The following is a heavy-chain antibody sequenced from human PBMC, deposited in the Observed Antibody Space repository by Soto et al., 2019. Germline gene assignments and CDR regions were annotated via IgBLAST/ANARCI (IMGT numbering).Heavy chain of an antibody. D-gene: IGHD3-3*01. Sequence: GGSLRLSCAASGFTFSSYAMHWVRQAPGKGLEWVAVISYDGSNKYYADSVKGRFTISRDNSKNTLYLQMNSLRAEDTAVYYCAREGGYYDFWSGYYRDYYYGMDVWGQGTTVTVSS. CDR1: GFTFSSYA. CDR3: AREGGYYDFWSGYYRDYYYGMDV. CDR2: ISYDGSNK. V-gene: IGHV3-30-3*01. J-gene: IGHJ6*02.